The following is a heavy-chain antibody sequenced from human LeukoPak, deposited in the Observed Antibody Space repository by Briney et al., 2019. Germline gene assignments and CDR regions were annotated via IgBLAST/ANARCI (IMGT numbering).Heavy chain of an antibody. CDR2: ISPDGSST. Sequence: PGGSLRLSCAASGFSFSSSWMLWVRHTSGKGLVWLSRISPDGSSTSYADSVKGRFTVSRDIARNTLSLQMNSLRAEDSAVYYCARLQGITPQPMTEGFDIWGQGTMVTVSS. J-gene: IGHJ3*02. V-gene: IGHV3-74*01. CDR1: GFSFSSSW. CDR3: ARLQGITPQPMTEGFDI. D-gene: IGHD3-16*01.